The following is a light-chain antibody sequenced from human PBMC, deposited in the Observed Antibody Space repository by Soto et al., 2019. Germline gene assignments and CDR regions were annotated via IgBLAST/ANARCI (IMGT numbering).Light chain of an antibody. V-gene: IGKV3-20*01. J-gene: IGKJ1*01. CDR3: QQYGSSPWT. CDR1: QSVSSNY. CDR2: GAS. Sequence: EVVLTQSPGTLSLSPGERATLSCRASQSVSSNYLAWCQQKPGQAHRLLIYGASSRATGIPDRFSGSGSGTDFTLTISRLEPEDFAVYYCQQYGSSPWTFGQGTKVDSK.